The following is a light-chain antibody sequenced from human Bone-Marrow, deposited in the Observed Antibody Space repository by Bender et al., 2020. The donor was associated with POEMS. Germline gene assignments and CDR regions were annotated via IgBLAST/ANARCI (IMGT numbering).Light chain of an antibody. J-gene: IGLJ2*01. CDR2: DVT. V-gene: IGLV2-11*01. CDR3: SSYAGSYVLV. Sequence: QSALTQPASVSGSPGQSVTISCTGTSSDVARYDFVSWYQQRPGKVPTLLIYDVTRRPSGVPDRFSGSKSGNTASLTISGLRTDDEADYYCSSYAGSYVLVFGGGTKLTVL. CDR1: SSDVARYDF.